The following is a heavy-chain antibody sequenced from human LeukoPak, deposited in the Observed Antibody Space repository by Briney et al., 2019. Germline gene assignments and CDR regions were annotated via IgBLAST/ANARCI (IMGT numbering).Heavy chain of an antibody. CDR3: ARDQQPRWLIGSYYFDY. CDR1: GYTFTGYY. D-gene: IGHD5-24*01. Sequence: ASVKVSCKASGYTFTGYYMHWVRHAPGQGLEWMGWINPNSGGTNYAQKFQGRVTMTRDTSISTAYMELSRLRSDDTAVYYCARDQQPRWLIGSYYFDYWGQGTLVTVSS. V-gene: IGHV1-2*02. CDR2: INPNSGGT. J-gene: IGHJ4*02.